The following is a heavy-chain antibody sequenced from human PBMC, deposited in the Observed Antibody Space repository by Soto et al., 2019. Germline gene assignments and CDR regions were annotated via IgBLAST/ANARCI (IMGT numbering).Heavy chain of an antibody. V-gene: IGHV1-18*01. Sequence: ASVKVSCKASGYTFTSYGISWVRQAPGQGLEWMGWISAYNGNTNYAQKLQGRVTMTTDTSTSTAYMELRSLRSDDTAVYYCGRRGFGHSSSLYRAYWGQGTLVTVS. D-gene: IGHD6-13*01. CDR2: ISAYNGNT. CDR1: GYTFTSYG. J-gene: IGHJ4*02. CDR3: GRRGFGHSSSLYRAY.